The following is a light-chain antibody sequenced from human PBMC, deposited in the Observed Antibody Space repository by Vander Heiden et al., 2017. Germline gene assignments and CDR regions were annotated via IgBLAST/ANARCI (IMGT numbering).Light chain of an antibody. V-gene: IGKV1-5*03. CDR2: KAS. CDR1: QSISTW. J-gene: IGKJ2*01. Sequence: DIQMTQSPSTLSASAGDRVTITCRASQSISTWLAWYQQKPGQAPNLLIYKASNLETGVPSRFSGSGSGTDFTLTISSLQPEDVATYYCQHYNNFPYTFGQGTKLEIK. CDR3: QHYNNFPYT.